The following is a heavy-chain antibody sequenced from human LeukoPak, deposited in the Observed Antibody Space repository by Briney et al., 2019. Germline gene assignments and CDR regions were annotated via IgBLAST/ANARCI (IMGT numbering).Heavy chain of an antibody. Sequence: SETLSLTCAVYGGSFSGYYWSWIRQPPGKGLEWIGEINHSGSTNYNPSLKSRVTISVDTSKNQFSLRLISVTAADAAVYYCARQTGSGLFILPGGQGTLVTVSS. V-gene: IGHV4-34*01. D-gene: IGHD3/OR15-3a*01. J-gene: IGHJ4*02. CDR3: ARQTGSGLFILP. CDR1: GGSFSGYY. CDR2: INHSGST.